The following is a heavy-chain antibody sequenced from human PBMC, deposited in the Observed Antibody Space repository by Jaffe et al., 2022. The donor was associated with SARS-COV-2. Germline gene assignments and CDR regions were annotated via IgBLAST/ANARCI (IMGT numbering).Heavy chain of an antibody. D-gene: IGHD2-21*01. Sequence: QVHLVESGGGVLQPGRSLRLSCAVAGFTFSNYGMHWVRQAPGKGLEWVSVISYDGGKKHYADPVKGRFTISRDNSKNTLYLQMSSLRGDDTAVYYCAKDLSPGRIGLYYYYGMDVWGQGTTVTVSS. V-gene: IGHV3-30*18. CDR1: GFTFSNYG. CDR2: ISYDGGKK. J-gene: IGHJ6*02. CDR3: AKDLSPGRIGLYYYYGMDV.